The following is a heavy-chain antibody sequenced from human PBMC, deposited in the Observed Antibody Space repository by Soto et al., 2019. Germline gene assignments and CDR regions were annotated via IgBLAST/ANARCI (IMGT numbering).Heavy chain of an antibody. CDR2: IYHSGST. Sequence: SETLSLTCAVSGGSISSSNWWSWVRQPPGKGLEWIGEIYHSGSTNYNPSLKSRVTISVDKSKNQFSLKLSSVTAADTAVYYCASLDEEYSSSWHGGVYWGQGTLVTVSS. CDR1: GGSISSSNW. CDR3: ASLDEEYSSSWHGGVY. V-gene: IGHV4-4*02. J-gene: IGHJ4*02. D-gene: IGHD6-13*01.